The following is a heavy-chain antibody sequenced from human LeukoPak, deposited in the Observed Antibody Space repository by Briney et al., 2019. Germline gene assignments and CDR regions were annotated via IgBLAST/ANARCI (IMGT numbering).Heavy chain of an antibody. CDR1: GGSIRSPF. CDR2: INDSGRS. D-gene: IGHD6-25*01. J-gene: IGHJ4*02. V-gene: IGHV4-59*11. Sequence: SETLSLTCTVSGGSIRSPFWSWIRQPPGKGLEWIGCINDSGRSHYNPSLKSRVTISVDTSKNQFSLRLSSVSAADTALYFCARDTVAAAGDFDYWGQGTLVTVSS. CDR3: ARDTVAAAGDFDY.